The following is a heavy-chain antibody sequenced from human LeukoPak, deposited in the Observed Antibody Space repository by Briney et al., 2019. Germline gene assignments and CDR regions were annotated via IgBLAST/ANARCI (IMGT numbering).Heavy chain of an antibody. V-gene: IGHV4-4*02. CDR1: GASISSTNW. CDR3: ARDFYQTHALDV. Sequence: SETLSPTCAVSGASISSTNWWSWVRQPPGKGLEWIGEIYHTGSTKYNPSLESRVTISVDKSNNQFSVRLSSVTAADTAVYYCARDFYQTHALDVWGQGTLVTVSS. D-gene: IGHD3-16*02. J-gene: IGHJ3*01. CDR2: IYHTGST.